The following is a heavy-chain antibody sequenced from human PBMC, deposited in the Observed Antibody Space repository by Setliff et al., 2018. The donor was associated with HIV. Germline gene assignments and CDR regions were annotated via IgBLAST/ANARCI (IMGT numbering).Heavy chain of an antibody. Sequence: PGGSLRLSCAASGFTFSSYALHWVRQAPGKGLEWVAVISNDGSNKYYADSVKGRFTISRDNSKNTVYLQMNSLRAEDTAVYYCARDGEGYDILTGLGYWGQGTLVTVS. V-gene: IGHV3-30*04. CDR2: ISNDGSNK. J-gene: IGHJ4*02. CDR3: ARDGEGYDILTGLGY. D-gene: IGHD3-9*01. CDR1: GFTFSSYA.